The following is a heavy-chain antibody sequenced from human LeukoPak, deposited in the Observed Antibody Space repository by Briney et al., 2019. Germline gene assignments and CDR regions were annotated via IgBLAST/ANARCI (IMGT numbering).Heavy chain of an antibody. Sequence: SETLSLTCAVSNGSITSSSYYWGWIRQPPGKGLEWIGSTYYSGSTYYNPSLKSRVTISLDTSKNQISLKLTSVAAADTAVYYCASCYDFNYYYMHVWGKGTKVTVSS. CDR1: NGSITSSSYY. CDR2: TYYSGST. V-gene: IGHV4-39*07. J-gene: IGHJ6*03. D-gene: IGHD3-3*01. CDR3: ASCYDFNYYYMHV.